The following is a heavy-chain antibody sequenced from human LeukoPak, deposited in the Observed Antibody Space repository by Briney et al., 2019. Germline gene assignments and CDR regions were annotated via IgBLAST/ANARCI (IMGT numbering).Heavy chain of an antibody. CDR2: INSDGSST. V-gene: IGHV3-74*01. J-gene: IGHJ4*02. CDR1: GFTFSSYW. CDR3: AIGMVATSPFDY. Sequence: GGSLRLSCAASGFTFSSYWMHWVRQAPGKGLVWVSRINSDGSSTSYADSVKGRFTISRDNAKNTLYLQMNSLRAEDTAVYYCAIGMVATSPFDYWGQGTLVIVSS. D-gene: IGHD5-12*01.